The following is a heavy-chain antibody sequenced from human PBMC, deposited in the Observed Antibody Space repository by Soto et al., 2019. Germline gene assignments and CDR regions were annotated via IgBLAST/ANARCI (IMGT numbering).Heavy chain of an antibody. Sequence: PSETLSLTCSVSVYPISSGYYWGFIRQPPGKGLEWIGIIHHSGSTYYNPSLRSRITISVDTSKNQFSLKMPSVTAADTAVYYCARSSGYVPGGYWGQGILVTVSS. CDR2: IHHSGST. CDR3: ARSSGYVPGGY. D-gene: IGHD5-12*01. V-gene: IGHV4-38-2*01. CDR1: VYPISSGYY. J-gene: IGHJ4*02.